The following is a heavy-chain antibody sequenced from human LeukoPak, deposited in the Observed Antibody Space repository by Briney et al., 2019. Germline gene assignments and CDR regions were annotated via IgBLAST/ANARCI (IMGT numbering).Heavy chain of an antibody. CDR3: ASLDYCSSTSCYPGGNWFDP. D-gene: IGHD2-2*01. Sequence: GGSLRLSCAASGFTFSSYEMNWVRQAPGKGLERVSYISSSGSTRYHADSVKGRFTISRDNAKNSLYLQMNSLRAEDTAVYYCASLDYCSSTSCYPGGNWFDPWGQGTLVTVSS. J-gene: IGHJ5*02. V-gene: IGHV3-48*03. CDR2: ISSSGSTR. CDR1: GFTFSSYE.